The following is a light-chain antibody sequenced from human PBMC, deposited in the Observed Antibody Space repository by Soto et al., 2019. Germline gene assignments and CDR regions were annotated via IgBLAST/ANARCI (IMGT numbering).Light chain of an antibody. V-gene: IGKV3-20*01. CDR3: HQYDNAPQT. CDR2: SSS. CDR1: QTISGTY. Sequence: EIVLTQSPGTLSLSPGERATLSCRASQTISGTYLAWYQQKPDQAPRLLIYSSSSRAAGVSDRFSGSGSGTDFSLTISRLEPEDFAVYYCHQYDNAPQTYGQGTKVDIK. J-gene: IGKJ2*01.